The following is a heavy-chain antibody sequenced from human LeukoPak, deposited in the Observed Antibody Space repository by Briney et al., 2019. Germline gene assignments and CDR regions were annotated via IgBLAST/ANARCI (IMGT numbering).Heavy chain of an antibody. CDR2: ISYSGTT. CDR3: AREVDAAAAYNWFDP. CDR1: SASITSSPYF. D-gene: IGHD2-2*01. J-gene: IGHJ5*02. V-gene: IGHV4-39*07. Sequence: SETLSLTCTVSSASITSSPYFWGWIRQSPGKGLEWIGSISYSGTTYYNPSLKSRVTISVDTSKNQFSLRLSSVTAADTAVYYCAREVDAAAAYNWFDPWGQGTLVTVSS.